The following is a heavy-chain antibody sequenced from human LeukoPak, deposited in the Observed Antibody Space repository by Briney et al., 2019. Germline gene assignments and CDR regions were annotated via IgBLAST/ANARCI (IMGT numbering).Heavy chain of an antibody. J-gene: IGHJ3*02. CDR2: FDPEDGET. Sequence: GASVKVSCKVSGYTLTELSMHWVRQAPGKGLEWMGGFDPEDGETIYAQKFQGRVTMTEDTSTDTAYMELSSLRSEDTAVYYCATERYYYDSSGRAFDIWGQGTMVTVSS. D-gene: IGHD3-22*01. CDR1: GYTLTELS. V-gene: IGHV1-24*01. CDR3: ATERYYYDSSGRAFDI.